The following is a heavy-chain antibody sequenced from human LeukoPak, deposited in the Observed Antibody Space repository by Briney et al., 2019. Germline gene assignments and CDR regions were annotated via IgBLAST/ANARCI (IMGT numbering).Heavy chain of an antibody. CDR3: GRQGYTAAYYFLDF. CDR2: IYTTGAT. J-gene: IGHJ4*02. Sequence: PSETLSLTCTVSSGSINSYYWGWVRQPPGKGLEWIGRIYTTGATQYNPSLKSRVTMSIDTSTNQFSLNLRSMTAAETAVYYCGRQGYTAAYYFLDFWSQGTLVAVS. D-gene: IGHD2-2*02. V-gene: IGHV4-4*07. CDR1: SGSINSYY.